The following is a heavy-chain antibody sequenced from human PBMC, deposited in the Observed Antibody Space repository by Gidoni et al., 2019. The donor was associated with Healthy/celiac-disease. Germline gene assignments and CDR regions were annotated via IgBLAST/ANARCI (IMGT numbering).Heavy chain of an antibody. V-gene: IGHV3-74*01. Sequence: EVQLVESGGGLVQPGGSLRLSCAASGFTFSSYWMHWVRQAPGKGLVWVSRINSDGSSTSYADSVKGRFTISRDNAKNTLYLQMNSLRAEDTAVYYCARQYSSSWYVADYYYGMDVWGQGTTVTVSS. D-gene: IGHD6-13*01. CDR3: ARQYSSSWYVADYYYGMDV. CDR1: GFTFSSYW. J-gene: IGHJ6*02. CDR2: INSDGSST.